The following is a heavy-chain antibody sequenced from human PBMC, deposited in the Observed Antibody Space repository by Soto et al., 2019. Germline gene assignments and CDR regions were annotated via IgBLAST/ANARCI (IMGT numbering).Heavy chain of an antibody. V-gene: IGHV3-23*01. J-gene: IGHJ6*02. CDR1: GFTFSLYA. Sequence: EVQLLESGGGLVQPGGSLRLSCATSGFTFSLYAMSWVRQAPGKGLEWVSVISGSGGSTYYADSVKGRFTVSRDNSKNTLYLQMNSLGVADTAGYYCAKSVGGTNYYYGMDVWGRGTTVTVSS. CDR2: ISGSGGST. CDR3: AKSVGGTNYYYGMDV. D-gene: IGHD2-15*01.